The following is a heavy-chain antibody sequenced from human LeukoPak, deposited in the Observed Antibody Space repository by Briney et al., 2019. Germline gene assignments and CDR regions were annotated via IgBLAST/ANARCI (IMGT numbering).Heavy chain of an antibody. CDR1: GYTFTGYY. CDR3: ARALSYYGSGRYDFDY. Sequence: ASVKVSCKASGYTFTGYYMHWVRQAPGQGLEWMGRISPNSGGTNYAQKFQGRVTMTRDTSISTAYMELSRLRSDDTAVYYCARALSYYGSGRYDFDYWGQGTLVTVSS. J-gene: IGHJ4*02. D-gene: IGHD3-10*01. CDR2: ISPNSGGT. V-gene: IGHV1-2*06.